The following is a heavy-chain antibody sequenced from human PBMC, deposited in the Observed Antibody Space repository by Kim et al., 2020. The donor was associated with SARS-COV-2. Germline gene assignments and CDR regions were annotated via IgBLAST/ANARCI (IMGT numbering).Heavy chain of an antibody. Sequence: NVSHKHYAHPLKGRFALSRDNSKKPLYLQMNSLRAEDTAVYYCAKAEAYDYWGQGTLVTVSS. CDR3: AKAEAYDY. J-gene: IGHJ4*02. V-gene: IGHV3-30*02. CDR2: NVSHK.